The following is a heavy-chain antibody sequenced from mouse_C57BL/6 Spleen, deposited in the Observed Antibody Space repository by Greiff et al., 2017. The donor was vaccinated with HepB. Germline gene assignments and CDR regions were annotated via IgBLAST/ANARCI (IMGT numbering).Heavy chain of an antibody. CDR3: AKGYSNSLYAMDY. D-gene: IGHD2-5*01. V-gene: IGHV1-80*01. CDR2: IYPGDGDT. CDR1: GYAFSSYW. J-gene: IGHJ4*01. Sequence: QVHVKQSGAELVKPGASVKISCKASGYAFSSYWMNWVKQRPGKGLEWIGQIYPGDGDTNYNGKFKGKATLTADKSSSTAYMQLSSLTSEDSAVYFCAKGYSNSLYAMDYWGQGTSVTVSS.